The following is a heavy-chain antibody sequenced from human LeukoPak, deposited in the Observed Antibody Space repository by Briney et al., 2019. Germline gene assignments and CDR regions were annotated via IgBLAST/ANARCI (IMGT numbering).Heavy chain of an antibody. J-gene: IGHJ4*02. Sequence: PGGSLRLSCAASGFTFRNYEMNWVRQASGKGLEWVSYISGGGETTYYADSVRGRFTISRDNAKNSLYLHVNSLRAEDTAVYYCARDSAYSGSYNSFDYWGQGTLVTVSS. CDR2: ISGGGETT. V-gene: IGHV3-48*03. D-gene: IGHD1-26*01. CDR3: ARDSAYSGSYNSFDY. CDR1: GFTFRNYE.